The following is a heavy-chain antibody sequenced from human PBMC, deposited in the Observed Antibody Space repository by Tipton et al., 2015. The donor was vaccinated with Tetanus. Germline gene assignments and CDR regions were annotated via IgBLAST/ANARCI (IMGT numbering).Heavy chain of an antibody. CDR1: GGSISSNNYY. Sequence: TLSLTCSVSGGSISSNNYYWAWIRQPPGKGLEWIGSIYYSGTTDYSPSLKSRVTISVDTSKNQFSLKLSSLTAADTAIYYCARGGRDAYNNPLGAFDVWGRGTTVTVSS. J-gene: IGHJ3*01. CDR3: ARGGRDAYNNPLGAFDV. V-gene: IGHV4-39*01. D-gene: IGHD5-24*01. CDR2: IYYSGTT.